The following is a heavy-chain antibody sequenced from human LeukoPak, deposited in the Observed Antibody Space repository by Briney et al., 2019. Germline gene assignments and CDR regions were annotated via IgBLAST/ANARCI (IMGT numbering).Heavy chain of an antibody. D-gene: IGHD1-26*01. CDR3: ARALPSPLYSGSYADAFDI. V-gene: IGHV3-21*01. Sequence: GGSLRLSCAASGFTFSSYSMDWVRQAPGKGLEWVSSISSSSSYIYYADSVKGRFTISRDNAKNSLYLQMNSLRAEDTAVYYCARALPSPLYSGSYADAFDIWGQGTMVTVSS. CDR2: ISSSSSYI. CDR1: GFTFSSYS. J-gene: IGHJ3*02.